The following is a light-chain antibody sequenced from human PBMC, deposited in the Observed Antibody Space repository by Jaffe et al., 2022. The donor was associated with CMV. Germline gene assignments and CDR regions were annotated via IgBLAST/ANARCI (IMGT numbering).Light chain of an antibody. Sequence: EIVLTQSPGTLSLSPGERATLSCRASQSFSSSYLAWYQQKFGQPPRLLIYDASRRATGIPDRFSGSGSGTDFTLTISRLEPEDFAVYFCQQYGRSPWTFGQGTTV. CDR3: QQYGRSPWT. V-gene: IGKV3-20*01. CDR2: DAS. J-gene: IGKJ1*01. CDR1: QSFSSSY.